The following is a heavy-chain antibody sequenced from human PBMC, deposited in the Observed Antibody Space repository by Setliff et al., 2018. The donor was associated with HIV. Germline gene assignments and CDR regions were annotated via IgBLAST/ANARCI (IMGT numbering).Heavy chain of an antibody. V-gene: IGHV5-51*01. CDR3: AISGSPDRRPT. J-gene: IGHJ5*02. Sequence: PGESLKISCEASGYSFTSYWIGWVRQLPGKGLEWMGIIYLGDSEIGYSPSFQGQVTISADKSISTAYLQWSSLKASDTAIYYCAISGSPDRRPTWGQGTLVTVSS. CDR2: IYLGDSEI. D-gene: IGHD3-10*01. CDR1: GYSFTSYW.